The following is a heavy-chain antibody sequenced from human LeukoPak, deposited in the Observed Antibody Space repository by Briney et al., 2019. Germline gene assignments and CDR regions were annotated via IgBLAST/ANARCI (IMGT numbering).Heavy chain of an antibody. J-gene: IGHJ4*02. V-gene: IGHV3-30*18. CDR2: ISYDGSNK. CDR1: GFTFSNYG. CDR3: AKARSSLGYCSGGSCPLDY. D-gene: IGHD2-15*01. Sequence: GRSLRLSCAASGFTFSNYGMHWVRQAPGKGLEWVALISYDGSNKYCADSVKGRFTISRDNSKNTLYLQMNSLRAEDTAVYYCAKARSSLGYCSGGSCPLDYWGQGTLVTVSS.